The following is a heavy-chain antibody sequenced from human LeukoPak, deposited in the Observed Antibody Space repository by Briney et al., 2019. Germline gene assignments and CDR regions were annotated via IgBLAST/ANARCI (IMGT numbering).Heavy chain of an antibody. CDR1: GGSISSNAYY. V-gene: IGHV4-39*01. CDR2: IYSSVST. J-gene: IGHJ4*02. CDR3: AYGGSYGHLGY. Sequence: SETLSLTCTVSGGSISSNAYYWAWIRQPPGKGLEWIGSIYSSVSTYYNPSLKSRVTISVDTSKNQFSLRLSSVTAADTALYYCAYGGSYGHLGYWGQGIPVTVSS. D-gene: IGHD1-26*01.